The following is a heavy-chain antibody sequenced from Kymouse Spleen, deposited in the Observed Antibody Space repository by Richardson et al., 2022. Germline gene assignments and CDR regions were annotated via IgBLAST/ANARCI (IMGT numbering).Heavy chain of an antibody. Sequence: QLQLQESGPGLVKPSETLSLTCTVSGGSISSSSYYWGWIRQPPGKGLEWIGSIYYSGSTYYNPSLKSRVTISVDTSKNQFSLKLSSVTAADTAVYYCARWDSSGWYFDYWGQGTLVTVSS. J-gene: IGHJ4*02. V-gene: IGHV4-39*01. CDR2: IYYSGST. CDR3: ARWDSSGWYFDY. D-gene: IGHD6-19*01. CDR1: GGSISSSSYY.